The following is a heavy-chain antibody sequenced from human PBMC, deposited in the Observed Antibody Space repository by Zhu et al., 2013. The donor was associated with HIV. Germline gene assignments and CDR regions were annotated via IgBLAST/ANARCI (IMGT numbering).Heavy chain of an antibody. CDR1: GYTFIGYY. J-gene: IGHJ3*02. V-gene: IGHV1-2*02. D-gene: IGHD6-19*01. Sequence: QVQLVQSGAEVKKPGASVKVSCKASGYTFIGYYMYWVRQAPGQGLEWMGWINPNSGGTNYAQRFQGRVTMTRDTSITTAYMELSRLRSDDTAVYYCARGQPSGSGGWFSFYAFDMWGQGTMVTVSS. CDR2: INPNSGGT. CDR3: ARGQPSGSGGWFSFYAFDM.